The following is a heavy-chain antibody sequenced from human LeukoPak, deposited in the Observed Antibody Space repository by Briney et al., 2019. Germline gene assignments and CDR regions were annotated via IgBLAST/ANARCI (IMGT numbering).Heavy chain of an antibody. J-gene: IGHJ4*02. CDR1: GFTFSSYA. V-gene: IGHV3-23*01. CDR3: AKDLGCSGGSCYPNCFDY. CDR2: ISGSGGST. D-gene: IGHD2-15*01. Sequence: PGGSLRLSCAASGFTFSSYAMSWVRQAPGKGLEWVSAISGSGGSTYYADSVKGRFTISRDNSKNTLYLQMNSLRAEDTAVYYCAKDLGCSGGSCYPNCFDYWGQGTLVTVSS.